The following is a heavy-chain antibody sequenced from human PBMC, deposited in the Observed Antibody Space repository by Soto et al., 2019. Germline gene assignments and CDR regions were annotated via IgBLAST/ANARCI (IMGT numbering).Heavy chain of an antibody. V-gene: IGHV4-59*12. J-gene: IGHJ4*02. CDR2: IHYSGRT. D-gene: IGHD1-26*01. Sequence: TLSLTCSVSNGSISGFYWTWIRQPPGKILEWIGYIHYSGRTDYNPSLTSRATMSVDTSKNQFSLNLKSITAADTAVYYCVRVGVGIGNHFDSWRRGTRVTVAS. CDR1: NGSISGFY. CDR3: VRVGVGIGNHFDS.